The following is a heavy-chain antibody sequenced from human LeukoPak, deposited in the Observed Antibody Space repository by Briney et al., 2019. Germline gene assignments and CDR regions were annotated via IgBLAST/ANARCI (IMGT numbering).Heavy chain of an antibody. V-gene: IGHV3-7*01. CDR1: GFTFSSYW. Sequence: GGSLRLSCAASGFTFSSYWMNWVRQAPGKGLEWVANIKKDGSERCYVDSVKGRFTISRDNTKKSLYLQMNTLRAEDTAVYYCARDLAGPPQEAFDIWGRGTMVTVSS. CDR2: IKKDGSER. J-gene: IGHJ3*02. CDR3: ARDLAGPPQEAFDI.